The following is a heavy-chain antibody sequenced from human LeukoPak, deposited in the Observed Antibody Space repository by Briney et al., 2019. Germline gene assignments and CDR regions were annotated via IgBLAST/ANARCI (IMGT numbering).Heavy chain of an antibody. CDR2: INQDGSEK. Sequence: GGSLRLSCAASGITFSRFWMSWVRQAPGKGLQWVANINQDGSEKHYVDSVKGRFTISRDNAKNSLYLQMNSLRAEDTAVYYCARVNWGLDYWGQGTLVTVSS. CDR1: GITFSRFW. J-gene: IGHJ4*02. D-gene: IGHD7-27*01. CDR3: ARVNWGLDY. V-gene: IGHV3-7*03.